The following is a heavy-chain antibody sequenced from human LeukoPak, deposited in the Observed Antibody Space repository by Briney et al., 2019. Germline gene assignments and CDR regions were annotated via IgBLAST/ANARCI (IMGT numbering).Heavy chain of an antibody. D-gene: IGHD2-21*02. CDR3: ARYEDTDSYVWFDP. CDR1: GGSISSGDYS. CDR2: IYHTGST. J-gene: IGHJ5*02. Sequence: PSETLSLTCAVAGGSISSGDYSWSWIRQPPGKGLEWIGYIYHTGSTYYDPSLKSRVTISVDTSKNQFSLKLSSVTAADTAVYYCARYEDTDSYVWFDPWGQGTLVTVSS. V-gene: IGHV4-30-2*02.